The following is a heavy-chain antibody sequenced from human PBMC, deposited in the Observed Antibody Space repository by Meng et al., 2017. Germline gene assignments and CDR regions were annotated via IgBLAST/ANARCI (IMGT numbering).Heavy chain of an antibody. CDR3: AREGRVDFDY. V-gene: IGHV7-4-1*02. CDR2: INTNTGNP. Sequence: ELKRPGARVEVSCEATGYTVTSYVMNWVRQAPGHGLEWMGWINTNTGNPTYAQGFTGRFVFSLDTSVSTAYLQISSLKAEDTAVYYCAREGRVDFDYWGQGTLVTVSS. D-gene: IGHD1-26*01. CDR1: GYTVTSYV. J-gene: IGHJ4*02.